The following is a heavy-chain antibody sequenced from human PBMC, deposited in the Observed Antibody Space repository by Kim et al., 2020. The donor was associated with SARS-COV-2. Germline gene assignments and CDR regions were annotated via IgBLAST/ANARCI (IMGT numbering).Heavy chain of an antibody. CDR3: ARDYDILTGYITYYYYYGMDV. D-gene: IGHD3-9*01. CDR1: GFTFSSYS. CDR2: ISSSSSTI. V-gene: IGHV3-48*02. Sequence: GGSLRLSCAASGFTFSSYSMNWVRQAPGKGLEWVSYISSSSSTIYYADSVKGRFTISRDNAKNSLYLQMNSLRDEDTAVYYCARDYDILTGYITYYYYYGMDVWGQGTTVTVSS. J-gene: IGHJ6*02.